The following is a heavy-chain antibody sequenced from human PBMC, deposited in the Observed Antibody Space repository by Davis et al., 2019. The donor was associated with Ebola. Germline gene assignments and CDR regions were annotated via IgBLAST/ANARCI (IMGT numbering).Heavy chain of an antibody. CDR1: GFTFGDYA. V-gene: IGHV3-49*03. D-gene: IGHD2-2*01. Sequence: PGGSLRLSCTASGFTFGDYAMSWFRQAPGKGLEWVGFIRSKAYGGTTEYAASVKGRFTISRDDSKSIAYLQMNSLKTEDTAVYYCTRDLVVVPAAPYYYGMDVWGQGTTVTVSS. CDR2: IRSKAYGGTT. J-gene: IGHJ6*02. CDR3: TRDLVVVPAAPYYYGMDV.